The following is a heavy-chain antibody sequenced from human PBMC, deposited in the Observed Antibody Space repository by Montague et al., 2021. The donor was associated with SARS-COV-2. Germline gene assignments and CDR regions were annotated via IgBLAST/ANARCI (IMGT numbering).Heavy chain of an antibody. CDR3: ARGRAVTTFYYYYYGMDV. CDR1: GVSFSGYY. Sequence: SETLSLTCAVCGVSFSGYYWSWIRQPPGKGLEWIGEINHSGSTNYNPSLKSRVTISVDTSKNQFSLKLSSVTAADTAVYYCARGRAVTTFYYYYYGMDVWGQGTTVTVSS. J-gene: IGHJ6*02. V-gene: IGHV4-34*01. CDR2: INHSGST. D-gene: IGHD4-17*01.